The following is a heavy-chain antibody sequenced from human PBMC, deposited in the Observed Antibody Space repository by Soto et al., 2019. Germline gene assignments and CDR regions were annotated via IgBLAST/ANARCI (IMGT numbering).Heavy chain of an antibody. Sequence: QHGGSLRLSCAASGFIFSDYSMNWVRQFPGKGLEWIAYIDGGSSAIHYTDSVKGRFTISRDNARNSLYLQMNSLRDEDTAVYYCTREGSWGRGTQVTVSS. J-gene: IGHJ4*02. CDR2: IDGGSSAI. CDR3: TREGS. V-gene: IGHV3-48*02. CDR1: GFIFSDYS.